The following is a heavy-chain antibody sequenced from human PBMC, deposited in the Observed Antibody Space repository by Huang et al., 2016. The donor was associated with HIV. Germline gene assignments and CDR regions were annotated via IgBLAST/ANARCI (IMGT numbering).Heavy chain of an antibody. Sequence: QVQLQESGPRLVKPSQTLSLTCTVSGVPISSGNYFWSWIRQPVVSGLEWIGHIYTGGHTIHSPTLSSGSPIYRPSLRSRVTISVDMSMNLFFLNLTSVTAADTAVYDCARGFSRSFEHYFDSWGQGTLVTVSS. CDR2: IYTGGHTIHSPTLSSGSP. CDR3: ARGFSRSFEHYFDS. D-gene: IGHD3-10*01. CDR1: GVPISSGNYF. J-gene: IGHJ4*02. V-gene: IGHV4-61*09.